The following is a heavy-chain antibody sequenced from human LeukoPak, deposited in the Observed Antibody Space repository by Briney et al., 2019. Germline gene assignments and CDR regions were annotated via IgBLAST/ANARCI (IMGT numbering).Heavy chain of an antibody. Sequence: SVKVSCKASGGIFSSYAISWVRQAPGQGLEWMGRIIPILGIANYAQKFQGRVTITADKSTSTAYMDLSSLRSEDTAVYYCARGTGIAAAVTSLFQYWGQGTLVTVSS. CDR3: ARGTGIAAAVTSLFQY. CDR2: IIPILGIA. J-gene: IGHJ1*01. CDR1: GGIFSSYA. V-gene: IGHV1-69*04. D-gene: IGHD6-13*01.